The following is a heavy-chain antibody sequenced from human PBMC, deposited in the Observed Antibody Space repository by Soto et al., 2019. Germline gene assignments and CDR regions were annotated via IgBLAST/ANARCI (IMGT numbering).Heavy chain of an antibody. CDR3: AGVSYYDCSGYPPPFDY. D-gene: IGHD3-22*01. CDR1: GGSISSSNW. Sequence: QVQLQESGPGLVKPSRTLSLTCAVSGGSISSSNWWSWVRQPPGKGVEWIGEIYYSGSTNYNPSLKSRVTFSVDKSKIHFSLKLSSVTAADPAVYYCAGVSYYDCSGYPPPFDYWGQVTLVTVSS. V-gene: IGHV4-4*02. CDR2: IYYSGST. J-gene: IGHJ4*02.